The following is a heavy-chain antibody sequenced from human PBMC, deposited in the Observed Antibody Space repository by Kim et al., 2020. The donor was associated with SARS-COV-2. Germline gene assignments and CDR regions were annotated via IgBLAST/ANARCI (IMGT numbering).Heavy chain of an antibody. CDR3: AREEYCTNGVCYTSFDY. V-gene: IGHV1-18*01. J-gene: IGHJ4*02. Sequence: ASVKVSCKASGYTFTSYGISWVRQAPGQGLEWMGWISAYNGNTNYAQKLQGRVTMTTDTSTNTAYMELRSLRSDDTAVYYCAREEYCTNGVCYTSFDYWGQGTLVTVSS. CDR1: GYTFTSYG. CDR2: ISAYNGNT. D-gene: IGHD2-8*01.